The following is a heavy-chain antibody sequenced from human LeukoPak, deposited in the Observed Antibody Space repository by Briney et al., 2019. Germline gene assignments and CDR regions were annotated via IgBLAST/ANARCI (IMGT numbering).Heavy chain of an antibody. CDR1: GFTFSSYA. Sequence: PGRSLRLSCAASGFTFSSYAMHWVRQAPGKGLEWVAVISYDGSNKYYADSAKGRFTISRDNSKNTLYLQMNSLRAEDTAVYYCARELPSWELPAAKLYYYYGMDVWGQGTTVTVSS. J-gene: IGHJ6*02. V-gene: IGHV3-30-3*01. D-gene: IGHD2-2*01. CDR2: ISYDGSNK. CDR3: ARELPSWELPAAKLYYYYGMDV.